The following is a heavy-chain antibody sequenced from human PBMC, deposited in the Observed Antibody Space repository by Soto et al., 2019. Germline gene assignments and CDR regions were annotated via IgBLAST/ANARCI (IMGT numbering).Heavy chain of an antibody. CDR1: GYTFTNYG. D-gene: IGHD6-6*01. CDR2: ISAYNGDI. V-gene: IGHV1-18*01. Sequence: GASVKVSCKASGYTFTNYGITWVRQAPGQGLEWMGWISAYNGDIHYTQRLQGRVTMTTDTSTSTAYMELRGLRSDDTAVYYCARARQLVGYFYYYMDVWGKGTAVTV. CDR3: ARARQLVGYFYYYMDV. J-gene: IGHJ6*03.